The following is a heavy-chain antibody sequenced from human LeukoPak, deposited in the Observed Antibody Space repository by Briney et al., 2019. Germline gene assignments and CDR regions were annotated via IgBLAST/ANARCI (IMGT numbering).Heavy chain of an antibody. CDR2: IYYSGST. D-gene: IGHD5-18*01. CDR3: ARVGGYSYGAGRLFDY. V-gene: IGHV4-59*02. CDR1: GDSVSSYY. Sequence: SETLSLTCTVSGDSVSSYYWNWIRQPPGKGLEWIGYIYYSGSTNYNPSLKSRVTISVDTSKNQFSLKLSSVTAAGTAVYYCARVGGYSYGAGRLFDYWGQGTLVTVSS. J-gene: IGHJ4*02.